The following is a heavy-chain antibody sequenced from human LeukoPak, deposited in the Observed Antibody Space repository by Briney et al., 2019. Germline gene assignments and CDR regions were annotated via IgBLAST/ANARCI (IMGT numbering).Heavy chain of an antibody. V-gene: IGHV3-66*01. Sequence: PGGSLRLSCAASGFTVSSNYMSWVRQAPGKGLEWVSVIYSGGSTYYADSVKGRFTISRDNSKNTLYLQMNSLRAEDTAVYYCARDLEQWLVDDYWGQGTLVTVSS. CDR2: IYSGGST. CDR1: GFTVSSNY. CDR3: ARDLEQWLVDDY. J-gene: IGHJ4*02. D-gene: IGHD6-19*01.